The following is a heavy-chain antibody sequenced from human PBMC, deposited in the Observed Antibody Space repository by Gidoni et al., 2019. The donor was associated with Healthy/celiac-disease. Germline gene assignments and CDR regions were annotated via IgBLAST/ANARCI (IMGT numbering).Heavy chain of an antibody. CDR2: VAPEDGET. V-gene: IGHV1-24*01. Sequence: QVQPVQSGAEVKKPGASVKVSCKVSGYPLTEVSMHWVRQAPGNGLEWMGGVAPEDGETIYAQKFQGRVTMTEDTSTDTAYMELSSLRSEDTAVYYCATEAVVPAAEYYYMDVWGKGTTVTVSS. D-gene: IGHD2-2*01. J-gene: IGHJ6*03. CDR1: GYPLTEVS. CDR3: ATEAVVPAAEYYYMDV.